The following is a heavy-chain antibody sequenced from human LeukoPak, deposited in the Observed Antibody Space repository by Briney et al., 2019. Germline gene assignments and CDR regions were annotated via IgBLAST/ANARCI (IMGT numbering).Heavy chain of an antibody. J-gene: IGHJ4*02. V-gene: IGHV3-21*01. CDR1: GFTFSSYS. D-gene: IGHD5-18*01. Sequence: GGSLRLSCAASGFTFSSYSMSWVRQAPGKGLEWVSSISGSSSYIYYADSVKGRSTISRDNAKNSLYLQMNSLRAEDTAVYYCARQDGCSYGYSDYWGQGTLVTVSS. CDR2: ISGSSSYI. CDR3: ARQDGCSYGYSDY.